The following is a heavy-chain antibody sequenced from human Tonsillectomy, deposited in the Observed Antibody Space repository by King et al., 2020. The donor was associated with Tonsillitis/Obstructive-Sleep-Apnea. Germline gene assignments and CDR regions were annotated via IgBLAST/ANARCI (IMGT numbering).Heavy chain of an antibody. Sequence: VQLVESGAEVKKPGASVKLSCRTSGYTFTTYGISWVRQAPGQGLEWMGWINPYNRNTNYAQKLKGRVTMTTDTSTSTAYMELRSLRSDDTAVYYCACEIGGKYYRWFDLWGQGTLVTVSS. CDR2: INPYNRNT. CDR1: GYTFTTYG. J-gene: IGHJ5*02. D-gene: IGHD1-26*01. V-gene: IGHV1-18*01. CDR3: ACEIGGKYYRWFDL.